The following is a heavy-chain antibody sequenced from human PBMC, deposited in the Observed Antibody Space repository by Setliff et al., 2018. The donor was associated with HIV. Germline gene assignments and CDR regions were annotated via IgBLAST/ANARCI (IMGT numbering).Heavy chain of an antibody. J-gene: IGHJ4*02. V-gene: IGHV4-39*07. CDR3: ARKPGFCSGGGCRGYFDY. Sequence: SETLSLTCTVSGGSISSSSYYWGWIRQPPGKGLEWIGSIDYSGSTYYNPSLKSRVTISGDTSKSQFSLKLSSVTAADTAVYYCARKPGFCSGGGCRGYFDYWGQGTLVTVSS. D-gene: IGHD2-15*01. CDR2: IDYSGST. CDR1: GGSISSSSYY.